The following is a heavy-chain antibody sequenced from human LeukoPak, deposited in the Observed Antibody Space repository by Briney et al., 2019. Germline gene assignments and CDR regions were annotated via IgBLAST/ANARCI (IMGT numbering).Heavy chain of an antibody. V-gene: IGHV4-59*01. Sequence: PSETLSLTCTVSGGSISSYYWSWIRQPPGKGLEWIGYTYYSGSTNYNPSLKSRVTISVDTSKNQFSLKLSSVTAADTAVYYCARRVSPYYYYMDVWGKGTTVTISS. CDR3: ARRVSPYYYYMDV. D-gene: IGHD4-23*01. CDR1: GGSISSYY. J-gene: IGHJ6*03. CDR2: TYYSGST.